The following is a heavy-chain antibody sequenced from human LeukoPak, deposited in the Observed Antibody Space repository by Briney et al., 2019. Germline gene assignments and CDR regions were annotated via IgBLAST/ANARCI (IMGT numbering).Heavy chain of an antibody. V-gene: IGHV4-39*01. CDR1: GGSISSSSYY. CDR2: IYYSGST. D-gene: IGHD2-8*02. J-gene: IGHJ4*02. CDR3: ARLSTEPFDY. Sequence: PSETLSLTCTVSGGSISSSSYYWRRIRQPPGQGLEWIGSIYYSGSTYYNPSLKSRVTISVDTSKNQFSLKLSSVTAADTAVYYCARLSTEPFDYWGQGTLVTVSS.